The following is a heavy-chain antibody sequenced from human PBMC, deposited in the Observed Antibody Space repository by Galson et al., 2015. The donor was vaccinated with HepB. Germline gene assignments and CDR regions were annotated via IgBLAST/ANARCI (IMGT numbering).Heavy chain of an antibody. V-gene: IGHV1-69*01. D-gene: IGHD4-23*01. J-gene: IGHJ6*02. CDR2: IIPIFGTA. Sequence: GGIIPIFGTANYAQKFQGRVAITADESTSTAYMELSSLRSEDTAVYYCARGGNSVFYYYGMDVWGQGTTVTVSS. CDR3: ARGGNSVFYYYGMDV.